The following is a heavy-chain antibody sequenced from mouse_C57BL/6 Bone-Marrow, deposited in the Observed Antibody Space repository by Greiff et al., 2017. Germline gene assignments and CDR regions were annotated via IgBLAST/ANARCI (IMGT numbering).Heavy chain of an antibody. CDR1: GYTFTSYW. D-gene: IGHD2-4*01. CDR2: IDPSDSYT. J-gene: IGHJ3*01. CDR3: AREDDYDGAWFAY. Sequence: QVQLQQPGAELVKPGASVKLSCKASGYTFTSYWMQWVKQRPGQGLEWIGEIDPSDSYTNYNQKFKGKATLTVDTSSSTAYMQLSSLTSEDSAVYYCAREDDYDGAWFAYWGQGTLVTVSA. V-gene: IGHV1-50*01.